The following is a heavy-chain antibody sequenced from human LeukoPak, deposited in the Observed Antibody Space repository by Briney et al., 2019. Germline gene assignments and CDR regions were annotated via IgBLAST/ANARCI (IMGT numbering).Heavy chain of an antibody. Sequence: SETLSLTCTVSGGSISSYYWSWIRQPPGKGLEWIGYIYYSGSTNYNPSLKSRVTISVDTSKNQFSLKLSSVTAADTAVYYCARGRYGQWLVLGHFDYWGQGTLVTVSS. CDR2: IYYSGST. D-gene: IGHD6-19*01. J-gene: IGHJ4*02. CDR3: ARGRYGQWLVLGHFDY. V-gene: IGHV4-59*01. CDR1: GGSISSYY.